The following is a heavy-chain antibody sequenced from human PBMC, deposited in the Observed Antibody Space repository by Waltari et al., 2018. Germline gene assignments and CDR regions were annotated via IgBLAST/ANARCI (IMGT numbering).Heavy chain of an antibody. Sequence: EVQLVESGGGLIQPGGSLRLSCAASGFTVSSNYMNWVRQAPGKGVEWVSVIYSGCTTYYADSVKGRFTISRDNSKNTLYLQMNRLTAEDTAVYYCARATYSYGSGSYPFDYWGQGTLVTVSS. CDR3: ARATYSYGSGSYPFDY. J-gene: IGHJ4*02. CDR1: GFTVSSNY. D-gene: IGHD3-10*01. V-gene: IGHV3-53*01. CDR2: IYSGCTT.